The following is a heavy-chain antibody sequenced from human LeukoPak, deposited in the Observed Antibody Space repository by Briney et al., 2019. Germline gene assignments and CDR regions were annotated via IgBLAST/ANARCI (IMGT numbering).Heavy chain of an antibody. CDR3: ARDHRVTTPYYYYYYGMDV. CDR1: GFTFSDYY. J-gene: IGHJ6*02. CDR2: ISSSGSTI. D-gene: IGHD4-17*01. V-gene: IGHV3-11*01. Sequence: GGSLRLSCAASGFTFSDYYMSWIRQAPGKGLEWVSYISSSGSTIYYADSVKGRFTISRDNAKNSLYLQMNSLRAEDTAVYYCARDHRVTTPYYYYYYGMDVWGQGTTVTVSS.